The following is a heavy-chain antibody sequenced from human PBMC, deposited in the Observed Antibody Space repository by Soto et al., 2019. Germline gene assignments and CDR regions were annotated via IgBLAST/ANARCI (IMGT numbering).Heavy chain of an antibody. Sequence: EVQLVESGGGLVQPGGSLRLSCAASGFTFSSYWMHWVRQAPGKGLVWVSRINSDGSSTSYADSVKGRFTISRDNAKNTLYLQVNSLRAEDTAVYYCAREGGGRNQRDSDIDYWRQGTLVTVSS. V-gene: IGHV3-74*01. D-gene: IGHD2-15*01. CDR1: GFTFSSYW. CDR3: AREGGGRNQRDSDIDY. CDR2: INSDGSST. J-gene: IGHJ4*02.